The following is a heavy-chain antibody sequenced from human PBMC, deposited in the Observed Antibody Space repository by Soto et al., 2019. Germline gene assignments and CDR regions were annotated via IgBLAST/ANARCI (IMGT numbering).Heavy chain of an antibody. D-gene: IGHD2-8*01. CDR1: GDSISDRNW. J-gene: IGHJ4*02. CDR2: ISHSGTT. Sequence: SETLCLTCTVSGDSISDRNWWSWVRQSPGKGLEWIGEISHSGTTNYSPSLQSRVTTSLDKSKRQFFLKVTSVTAADTAVYYCARRDDCSNGVCFMNYFDSWGQGILVTVSS. V-gene: IGHV4-4*02. CDR3: ARRDDCSNGVCFMNYFDS.